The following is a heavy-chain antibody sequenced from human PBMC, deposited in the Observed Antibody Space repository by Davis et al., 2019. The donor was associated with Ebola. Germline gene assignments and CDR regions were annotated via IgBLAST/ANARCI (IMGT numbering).Heavy chain of an antibody. J-gene: IGHJ5*02. Sequence: ASVKVSCKASGYTFTSYAMHWVRQAPGQRLEWMGWINAGNGNTKYSQKFQGRVTITRDTSASTAYMELSSLRSEDTAVYYCARDALRFLEWLLSRGHNWFDPWGQGTLVTVSS. D-gene: IGHD3-3*01. CDR3: ARDALRFLEWLLSRGHNWFDP. V-gene: IGHV1-3*01. CDR1: GYTFTSYA. CDR2: INAGNGNT.